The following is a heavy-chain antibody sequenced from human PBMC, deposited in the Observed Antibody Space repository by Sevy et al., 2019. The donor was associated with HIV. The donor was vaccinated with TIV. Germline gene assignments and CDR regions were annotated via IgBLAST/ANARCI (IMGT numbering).Heavy chain of an antibody. CDR1: GFTFSDAW. V-gene: IGHV3-15*01. CDR2: IKSKSDGATE. D-gene: IGHD6-13*01. Sequence: GGSLRLSCAASGFTFSDAWMGWVRQAAGKGLECVGRIKSKSDGATEEHAAPVKVRLNISTDKTKDTLYLQMNSLKTKDTALYFCVTYPRITTTGTGGFDPWGQGTLVTVSS. J-gene: IGHJ5*02. CDR3: VTYPRITTTGTGGFDP.